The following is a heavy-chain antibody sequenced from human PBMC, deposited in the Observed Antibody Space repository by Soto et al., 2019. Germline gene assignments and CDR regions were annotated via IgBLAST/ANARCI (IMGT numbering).Heavy chain of an antibody. D-gene: IGHD2-21*02. CDR1: GYTFTSYG. J-gene: IGHJ3*02. Sequence: ASVKVSCKASGYTFTSYGISWVRQAPGQGLEWMGWISAYNGNTNYAQKFQGRLRITADESTTTAYMELSSLRSQDTAVYYCARGHEFGGNSDAYDIWGQGTMVTVSS. CDR2: ISAYNGNT. CDR3: ARGHEFGGNSDAYDI. V-gene: IGHV1-18*01.